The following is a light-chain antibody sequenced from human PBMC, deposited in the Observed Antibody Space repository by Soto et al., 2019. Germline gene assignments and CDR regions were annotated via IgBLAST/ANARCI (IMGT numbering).Light chain of an antibody. J-gene: IGKJ5*01. V-gene: IGKV1-9*01. CDR3: QQLNSYPIT. CDR2: AAS. CDR1: QSLSSD. Sequence: DIQLTQSPSFLSASVGDRDTITCRASQSLSSDLAWYQQKPGKAPKLLIYAASTLQSGVPSRFSGSGSGTEFTLTISSLQPEDFATYYCQQLNSYPITFGQGTRLEIK.